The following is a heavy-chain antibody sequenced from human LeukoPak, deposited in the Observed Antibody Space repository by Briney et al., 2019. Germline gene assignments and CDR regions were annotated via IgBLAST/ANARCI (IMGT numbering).Heavy chain of an antibody. CDR2: MWYDGSNK. V-gene: IGHV3-33*01. CDR1: GFTFSSYG. CDR3: ARTQLLIDYFDY. D-gene: IGHD2-2*01. Sequence: GGSLRLSCAASGFTFSSYGMHWVRQAPGKGLEWVAVMWYDGSNKYYADSVKGRFTISRDNSKNTLYLQMNSLRAEDTAVYYCARTQLLIDYFDYWGQGTLVTVSS. J-gene: IGHJ4*02.